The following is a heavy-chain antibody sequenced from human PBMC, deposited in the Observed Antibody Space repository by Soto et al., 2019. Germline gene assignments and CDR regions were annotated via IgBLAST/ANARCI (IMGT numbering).Heavy chain of an antibody. CDR3: EKSSIAVADTLELDFDY. CDR1: GFTFSSYA. Sequence: GGSLRLSCAASGFTFSSYAMSWVRQAPGKGLEWVSAISGSGGSTYYENSVKGQFTISRDNSENTQYLQMNSLRAEDTAVYYCEKSSIAVADTLELDFDYWGQGTLVTVSS. D-gene: IGHD6-19*01. V-gene: IGHV3-23*01. J-gene: IGHJ4*02. CDR2: ISGSGGST.